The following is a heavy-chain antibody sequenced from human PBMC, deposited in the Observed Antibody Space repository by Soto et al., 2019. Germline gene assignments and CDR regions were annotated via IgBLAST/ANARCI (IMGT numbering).Heavy chain of an antibody. Sequence: ASVKVSCKASGDTFTSYYMHWVRQAPGQGLEWMGIINPILGRTRYAQKFQGRVTMTTDASTSTVYMELSSLRSEDTAVYYCARDIVEGNDILTGYRPGAMDVWGQGTTVTVSS. CDR2: INPILGRT. D-gene: IGHD3-9*01. CDR1: GDTFTSYY. J-gene: IGHJ6*02. V-gene: IGHV1-46*01. CDR3: ARDIVEGNDILTGYRPGAMDV.